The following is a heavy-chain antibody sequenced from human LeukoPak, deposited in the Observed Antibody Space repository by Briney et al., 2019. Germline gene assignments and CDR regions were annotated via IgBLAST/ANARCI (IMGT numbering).Heavy chain of an antibody. V-gene: IGHV3-23*01. Sequence: GGSLGLSCVASGFTFSSYAMTWFRQAPGKGLEWVSSFSGGDGSPYHADSVKGRFTISRDNSKSTLYLQMNSLRAEDTAIYYCAKNGWLRSSGLWGDYWGQGALVTVSS. J-gene: IGHJ4*02. CDR2: FSGGDGSP. D-gene: IGHD5-12*01. CDR1: GFTFSSYA. CDR3: AKNGWLRSSGLWGDY.